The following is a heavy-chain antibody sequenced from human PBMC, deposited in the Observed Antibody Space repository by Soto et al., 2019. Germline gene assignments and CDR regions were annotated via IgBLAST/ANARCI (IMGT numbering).Heavy chain of an antibody. V-gene: IGHV4-39*01. CDR3: ARHGGYCSGGSCYLRGRYYYGMDV. Sequence: SETLSLTCTVSGGSISSSSYYWGWIRQPPGKGLEWIGSIYYSGSTYYNPSLKSRVTISVDTSKDQFSLKRSSVTAADTAVYCCARHGGYCSGGSCYLRGRYYYGMDVWGQGTTVTVSS. D-gene: IGHD2-15*01. CDR1: GGSISSSSYY. J-gene: IGHJ6*02. CDR2: IYYSGST.